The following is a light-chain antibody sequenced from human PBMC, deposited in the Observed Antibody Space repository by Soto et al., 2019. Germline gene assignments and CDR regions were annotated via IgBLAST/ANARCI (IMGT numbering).Light chain of an antibody. CDR3: AVWDKSLTGWV. V-gene: IGLV1-47*01. CDR1: SSNIGSHF. Sequence: QSVLTQPPSASGTPGQSLTISCSGSSSNIGSHFVYWYQHLPGTAPKILIFRDGKRPSGVPAPFFGSKSCTSASLAITGLRSEDEADYYCAVWDKSLTGWVFGGGTKLTVL. CDR2: RDG. J-gene: IGLJ3*02.